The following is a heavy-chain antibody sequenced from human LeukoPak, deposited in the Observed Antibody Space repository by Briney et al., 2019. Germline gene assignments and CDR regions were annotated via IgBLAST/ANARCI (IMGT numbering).Heavy chain of an antibody. Sequence: GGSLRLSCAASGFPFSGYGMHWVRQAPGKGLEWVAVAYGDGSSQYYADSVKGRFSISKDISKNTLSLQMNSLRAEDTTVYSCATGGNFYYSHWGQGTLVTVSS. J-gene: IGHJ1*01. CDR1: GFPFSGYG. D-gene: IGHD4-11*01. V-gene: IGHV3-33*01. CDR3: ATGGNFYYSH. CDR2: AYGDGSSQ.